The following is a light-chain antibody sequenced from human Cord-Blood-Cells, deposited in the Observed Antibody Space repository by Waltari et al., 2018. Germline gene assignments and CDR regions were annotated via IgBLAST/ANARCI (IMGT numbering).Light chain of an antibody. Sequence: QSVLTQPPSVSGAPGQSVPISCTGSSSNIAAGYDVPRYHQLPGTAPKLLFYGNSNRPSGFPDRFSGSKSGTSASLAITGLQAEDEADYYCQSYDSSLSGYVFGTGTKVTVL. CDR2: GNS. CDR1: SSNIAAGYD. V-gene: IGLV1-40*01. CDR3: QSYDSSLSGYV. J-gene: IGLJ1*01.